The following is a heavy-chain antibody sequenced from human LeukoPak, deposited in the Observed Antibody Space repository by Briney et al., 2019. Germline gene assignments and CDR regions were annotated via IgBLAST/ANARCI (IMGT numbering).Heavy chain of an antibody. D-gene: IGHD3-10*01. V-gene: IGHV1-18*04. J-gene: IGHJ4*02. CDR2: ISAYNGNT. Sequence: ASVKVSCKASGYTFTSYYMHWVRQAPGQGLEWMGWISAYNGNTNYAQKLQGRVTMTTDTSTSTAYMELRSLRSDDTAVYYCARDYYYGSGSYHATFDYWGQGTLVTVSS. CDR3: ARDYYYGSGSYHATFDY. CDR1: GYTFTSYY.